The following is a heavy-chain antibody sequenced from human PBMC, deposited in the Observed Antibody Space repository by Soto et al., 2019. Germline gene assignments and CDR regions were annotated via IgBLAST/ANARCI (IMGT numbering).Heavy chain of an antibody. J-gene: IGHJ4*02. CDR1: GGSMRCYY. D-gene: IGHD2-2*01. CDR2: IHDSGIT. Sequence: QLQLQESGPGLVKPSETLSLTCSVSGGSMRCYYWSWIRQPPGKGLEWIGYIHDSGITDYNPSLKSRATISIDTFRNQISLNLHSVTAADTAVYYFAREYAFSSDYWGQGTVVTVSS. V-gene: IGHV4-59*01. CDR3: AREYAFSSDY.